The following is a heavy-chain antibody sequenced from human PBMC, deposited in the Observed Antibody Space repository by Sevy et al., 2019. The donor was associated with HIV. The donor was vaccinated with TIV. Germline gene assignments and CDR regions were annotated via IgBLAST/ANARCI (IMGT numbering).Heavy chain of an antibody. Sequence: GGSLRLSCAASGLTLNNYAVSWVRQAPGKGLEWVSLINLNGENKFYADSVKGRFTISRDNFKNMLYLEMKSLRAEDTAVYYCVNHYGDDGRGNWGQGTLVTVSS. D-gene: IGHD4-17*01. V-gene: IGHV3-23*01. CDR1: GLTLNNYA. CDR2: INLNGENK. J-gene: IGHJ4*02. CDR3: VNHYGDDGRGN.